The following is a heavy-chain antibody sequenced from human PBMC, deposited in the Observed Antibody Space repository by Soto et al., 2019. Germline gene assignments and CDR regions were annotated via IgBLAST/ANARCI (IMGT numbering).Heavy chain of an antibody. CDR1: GFPFSSYS. Sequence: GGSLRLSCASSGFPFSSYSMNWVRQAPGKGLEWVSSISSSSSYIYYADSVKGRFTISRDNAKNSLYLQMNSLRAEDTAVYYCARDPLFSTYYYDSSGYALPDYWGQGTLVTVSS. J-gene: IGHJ4*02. CDR3: ARDPLFSTYYYDSSGYALPDY. D-gene: IGHD3-22*01. CDR2: ISSSSSYI. V-gene: IGHV3-21*01.